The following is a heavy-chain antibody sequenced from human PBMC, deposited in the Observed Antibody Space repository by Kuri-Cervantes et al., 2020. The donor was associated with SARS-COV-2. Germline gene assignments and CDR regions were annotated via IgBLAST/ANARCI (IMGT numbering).Heavy chain of an antibody. CDR2: ISSSSSYI. CDR3: ARPTDFNYSFDY. CDR1: GFTFSSYS. Sequence: GGSLRLSCAASGFTFSSYSMNWVRQAPGKGLEWVSSISSSSSYIYYADSVKGRFTISRDNAKNSLYLQMNSLRAEDTAVYYCARPTDFNYSFDYWGQGTLVTVSS. J-gene: IGHJ4*02. V-gene: IGHV3-21*01. D-gene: IGHD4-11*01.